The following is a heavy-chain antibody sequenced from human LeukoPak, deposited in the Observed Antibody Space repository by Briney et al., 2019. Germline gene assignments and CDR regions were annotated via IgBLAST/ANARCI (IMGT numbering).Heavy chain of an antibody. CDR3: ARDSSGSGVGGWFDP. J-gene: IGHJ5*02. V-gene: IGHV1-2*02. CDR2: INPNSGGT. D-gene: IGHD3-10*01. CDR1: GYTFTGYY. Sequence: ASVKVSCKASGYTFTGYYMHWVRQAPGQGLEWMGWINPNSGGTNYAQKFQGRVTMTRDTSISTAYMELSRLRSDDTAVYYCARDSSGSGVGGWFDPWGQGTLVTVSS.